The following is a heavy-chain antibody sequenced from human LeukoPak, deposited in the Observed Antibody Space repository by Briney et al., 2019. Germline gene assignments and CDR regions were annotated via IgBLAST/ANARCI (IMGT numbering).Heavy chain of an antibody. CDR1: GYTFTSCD. J-gene: IGHJ5*02. Sequence: ASVKVSCKASGYTFTSCDINWVRQATGQGLEWMGWMNPNSGNTGYAQKFQGRVTMTRNTSISTAYMELSSLRSEDTAVYYCARGRGRRGVIISWFDPWGQGTLVTVSS. D-gene: IGHD3-10*01. CDR3: ARGRGRRGVIISWFDP. CDR2: MNPNSGNT. V-gene: IGHV1-8*01.